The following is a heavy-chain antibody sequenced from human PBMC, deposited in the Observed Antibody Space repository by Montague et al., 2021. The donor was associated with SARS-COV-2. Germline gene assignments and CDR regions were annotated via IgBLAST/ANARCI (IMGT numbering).Heavy chain of an antibody. V-gene: IGHV4-39*01. Sequence: SETLSLTCTVSGGSIITSNYYWGWLRQPPGKGLEWIGSGDYSGSTSYNPSLTSRVTISVDTSKNQFPLKLTSVTAADTAVYYCARHVGRCSGAMDWFDPWGQGTLVTVSS. D-gene: IGHD2-2*01. CDR1: GGSIITSNYY. CDR2: GDYSGST. CDR3: ARHVGRCSGAMDWFDP. J-gene: IGHJ5*02.